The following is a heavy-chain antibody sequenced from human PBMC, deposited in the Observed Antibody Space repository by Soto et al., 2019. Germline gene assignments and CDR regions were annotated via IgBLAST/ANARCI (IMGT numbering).Heavy chain of an antibody. Sequence: PTETLSLNCTVSGGSIRSYYWSWIRQPPGKGLEWIGYIYYSGSTNYNPSLKSRVTLSVDTSKNQFSLKLSSVTAAHTAVYYCARHDIVAVPAVFDSWGQGALVTVSS. CDR1: GGSIRSYY. V-gene: IGHV4-59*08. J-gene: IGHJ4*02. CDR3: ARHDIVAVPAVFDS. D-gene: IGHD2-2*01. CDR2: IYYSGST.